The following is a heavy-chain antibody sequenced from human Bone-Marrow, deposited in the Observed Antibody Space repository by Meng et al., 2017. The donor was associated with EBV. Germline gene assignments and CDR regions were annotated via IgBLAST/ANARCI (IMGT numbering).Heavy chain of an antibody. CDR1: GYTFTSDA. V-gene: IGHV7-4-1*02. D-gene: IGHD6-13*01. CDR2: INSNTGNP. CDR3: ARGKGSSWYNWFDP. J-gene: IGHJ5*02. Sequence: QGELVQSVSELKKPGASVKVSCKASGYTFTSDAMNWVRQAPGQGLEWMGWINSNTGNPTYAQGFTGRFVFSLDTSVSTAYLQISSLKAEDTAVYYCARGKGSSWYNWFDPWGQGTLVTVSS.